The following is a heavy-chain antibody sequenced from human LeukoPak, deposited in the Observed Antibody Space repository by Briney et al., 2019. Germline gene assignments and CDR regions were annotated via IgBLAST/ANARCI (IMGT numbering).Heavy chain of an antibody. V-gene: IGHV4-59*08. CDR3: ARHDHTDLWYYYFDP. CDR1: GGSISSYY. CDR2: ISYSGST. D-gene: IGHD3-10*01. J-gene: IGHJ5*02. Sequence: PSETLSLTCTVSGGSISSYYWSWIRQPPGKGLEWIGYISYSGSTNYIPSLKSRVTISLDTSKNQFSLKLTSVTAADTAVYYCARHDHTDLWYYYFDPWGQGALVTVSS.